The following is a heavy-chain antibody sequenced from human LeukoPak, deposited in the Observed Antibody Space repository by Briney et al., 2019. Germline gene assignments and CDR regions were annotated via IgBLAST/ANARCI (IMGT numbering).Heavy chain of an antibody. D-gene: IGHD1-1*01. V-gene: IGHV3-23*01. CDR1: GFTFNNYA. J-gene: IGHJ4*02. CDR3: ATNWNLDY. CDR2: ISNTGGNT. Sequence: GGSLRLSCAASGFTFNNYAMSWVRQAPGKGLEWVSVISNTGGNTYYADSVKGRFTISRDNSKNTLYVQMNSLRAEDTAVYYCATNWNLDYWGQGTLVTVSS.